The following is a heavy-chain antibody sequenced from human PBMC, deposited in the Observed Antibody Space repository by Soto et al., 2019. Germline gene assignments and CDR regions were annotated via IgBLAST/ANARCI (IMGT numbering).Heavy chain of an antibody. CDR1: GYTFTTYG. CDR2: ISAYNGNT. Sequence: QVQLVQSGAEVKKPGASVKVSCKASGYTFTTYGISWVRQATGQGLEWMGWISAYNGNTNYAQKLQGRVTMTTDTSTSTAYMELRSLRSDDTAVYYCARDYYGSGRLNAHNWFDPWGQGTLVTVSS. D-gene: IGHD3-10*01. CDR3: ARDYYGSGRLNAHNWFDP. J-gene: IGHJ5*02. V-gene: IGHV1-18*01.